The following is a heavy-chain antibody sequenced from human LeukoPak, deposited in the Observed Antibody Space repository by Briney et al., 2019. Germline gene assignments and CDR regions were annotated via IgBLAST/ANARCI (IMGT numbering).Heavy chain of an antibody. CDR3: ARHDLQRGSGHLAFDI. J-gene: IGHJ3*02. CDR1: GYTFTSYW. D-gene: IGHD2-15*01. CDR2: IYPGDSDT. V-gene: IGHV5-51*01. Sequence: GESLKISCKGSGYTFTSYWIGWVRQMPGKGLEWMGIIYPGDSDTTYSPSFQGQVTISAARSISTAYLQWSSLKASDSAMYYCARHDLQRGSGHLAFDIWGQGTMVTVSS.